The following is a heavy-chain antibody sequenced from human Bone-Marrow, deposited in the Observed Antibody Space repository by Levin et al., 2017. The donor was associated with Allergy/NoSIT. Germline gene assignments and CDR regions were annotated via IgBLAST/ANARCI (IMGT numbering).Heavy chain of an antibody. CDR3: ARALIVGEHDAFDV. V-gene: IGHV1-2*06. Sequence: GASVKVSCKASGYIFNGYYMNWVRQAPGQGLEWMGRINPNSGDAIYAQKFEGRVTMTRDTSTTTANMELSSLKSDDTAVYYCARALIVGEHDAFDVWGQGTVVIVSS. CDR1: GYIFNGYY. D-gene: IGHD3-16*01. CDR2: INPNSGDA. J-gene: IGHJ3*01.